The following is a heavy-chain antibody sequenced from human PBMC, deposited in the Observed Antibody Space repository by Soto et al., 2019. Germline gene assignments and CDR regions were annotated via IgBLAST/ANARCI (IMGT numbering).Heavy chain of an antibody. D-gene: IGHD3-22*01. CDR3: ARVRDYYDSSGYYNYYYYGMDV. V-gene: IGHV1-69*13. CDR1: GGTFSSYA. J-gene: IGHJ6*02. CDR2: IIPIFGTA. Sequence: SVKVSCKASGGTFSSYAISWVRQAPGQGLEWMGGIIPIFGTANYAQKFQGRVTITADESTSTAYMELSSLRSEDTAVYYCARVRDYYDSSGYYNYYYYGMDVWGQGTTVTV.